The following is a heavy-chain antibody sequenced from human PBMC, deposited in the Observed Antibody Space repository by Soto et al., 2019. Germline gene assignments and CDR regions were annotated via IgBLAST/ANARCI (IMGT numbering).Heavy chain of an antibody. Sequence: QVQLVQSGAEVKKPGASVKVSCKASGSTFTSYGISWVRQAPGQGLEWMGGIIPIFGTANYAQKFQGRVTITADKSTSTAYMELSSLRSEDTAVYYCVGGSFYYDCSGHAGLVYWCQGTLVTVSS. D-gene: IGHD3-22*01. CDR2: IIPIFGTA. V-gene: IGHV1-69*06. CDR3: VGGSFYYDCSGHAGLVY. J-gene: IGHJ4*02. CDR1: GSTFTSYG.